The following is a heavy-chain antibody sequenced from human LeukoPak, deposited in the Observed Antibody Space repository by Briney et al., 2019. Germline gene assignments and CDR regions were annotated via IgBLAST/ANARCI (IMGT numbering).Heavy chain of an antibody. V-gene: IGHV4-39*07. D-gene: IGHD3-22*01. CDR1: GGSISSSSYY. J-gene: IGHJ4*02. Sequence: PSETLSLTCTVSGGSISSSSYYWGWIRQPPGKGLEWIGSIYHSGSTYYNPSLKSRVTISVDTSKNQFSLKLSSVTAADTAVYYCARVVMDYDSSGYHEDYWGQGTLVTVSS. CDR3: ARVVMDYDSSGYHEDY. CDR2: IYHSGST.